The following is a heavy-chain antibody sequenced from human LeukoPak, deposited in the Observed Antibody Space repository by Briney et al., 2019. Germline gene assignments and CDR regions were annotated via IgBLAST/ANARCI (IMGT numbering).Heavy chain of an antibody. CDR1: GFTFSSYA. V-gene: IGHV3-64*01. CDR3: ARDSTVTGADY. J-gene: IGHJ4*02. Sequence: GGSLRLSCAASGFTFSSYAMHWVRQAPGKGLEYVSAISSNGGSTYYANSVKGRFTISRDNSKNTVYLKMGRLREEDMAVYYCARDSTVTGADYWGQGTLVTVSS. D-gene: IGHD4-17*01. CDR2: ISSNGGST.